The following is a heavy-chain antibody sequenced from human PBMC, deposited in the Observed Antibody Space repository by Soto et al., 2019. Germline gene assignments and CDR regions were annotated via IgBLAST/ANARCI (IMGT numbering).Heavy chain of an antibody. CDR2: INHSGST. D-gene: IGHD3-10*01. V-gene: IGHV4-34*01. CDR3: ARDGIYGSGSYSYYYYGMDV. Sequence: PSETLSLTCAVYGGSFSGYYWSWIRQPPGKGLEWIGEINHSGSTNYNPSLKSRVTISVDTSKNQFSLKLSSVTAADTAVYYCARDGIYGSGSYSYYYYGMDVWGQGTPVTVSS. CDR1: GGSFSGYY. J-gene: IGHJ6*02.